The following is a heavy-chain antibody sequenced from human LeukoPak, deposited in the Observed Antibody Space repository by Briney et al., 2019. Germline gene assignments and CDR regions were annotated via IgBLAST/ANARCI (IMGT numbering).Heavy chain of an antibody. CDR2: IDNDGSRI. J-gene: IGHJ4*02. Sequence: GGSLRLSCAVSGFTFGSNWMYWVRQAPGKGLAWVSRIDNDGSRIIYADSVKGRFTVSRDNAKDTLYLQMNNLRAEDTAVYYCARGKTDQYCRSTSCYRPSDYWGQGTLVTVSS. CDR1: GFTFGSNW. D-gene: IGHD2-2*02. CDR3: ARGKTDQYCRSTSCYRPSDY. V-gene: IGHV3-74*01.